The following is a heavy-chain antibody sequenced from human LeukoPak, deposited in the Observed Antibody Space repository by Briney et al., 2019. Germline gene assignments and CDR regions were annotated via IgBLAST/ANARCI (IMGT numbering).Heavy chain of an antibody. Sequence: PGGSLRLSCAASGFTVSSNYMSWVRQAPGKGLEWVSVIDSGGSTYYADSVKGRFTISRDNSRNTLYLQMNSLRAEDTAVYYCARSTVVTGRYYYYYMDVWGKGTTASVSS. D-gene: IGHD4-23*01. V-gene: IGHV3-53*01. CDR2: IDSGGST. CDR1: GFTVSSNY. CDR3: ARSTVVTGRYYYYYMDV. J-gene: IGHJ6*03.